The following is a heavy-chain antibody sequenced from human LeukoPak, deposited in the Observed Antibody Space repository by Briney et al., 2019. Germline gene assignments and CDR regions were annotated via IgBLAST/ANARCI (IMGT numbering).Heavy chain of an antibody. CDR1: GFSFSSYW. CDR3: ARETSYYYDSSGYPDY. CDR2: INSDGSST. Sequence: PGGSLRLSCAASGFSFSSYWMHWVRQAPGKGLVWVSRINSDGSSTSYADSVKGRFTISRDNAKNTLYLQMNSLRAEDTAVYYCARETSYYYDSSGYPDYWGQGTLVTVSS. D-gene: IGHD3-22*01. V-gene: IGHV3-74*01. J-gene: IGHJ4*02.